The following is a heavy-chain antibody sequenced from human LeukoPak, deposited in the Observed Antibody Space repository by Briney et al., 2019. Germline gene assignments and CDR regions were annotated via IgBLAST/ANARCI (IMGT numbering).Heavy chain of an antibody. J-gene: IGHJ6*02. Sequence: ASVKVSCKASGYTFTSYDINWVRQATGQGLEWMGWMNPNSGNTSYVQKFQGRVTMTRNTSISTAYMELSSLRSEDTAVYYCARGSGSSGWYYYYYGMDVWGQGTTVTVSS. V-gene: IGHV1-8*01. CDR1: GYTFTSYD. CDR2: MNPNSGNT. D-gene: IGHD6-19*01. CDR3: ARGSGSSGWYYYYYGMDV.